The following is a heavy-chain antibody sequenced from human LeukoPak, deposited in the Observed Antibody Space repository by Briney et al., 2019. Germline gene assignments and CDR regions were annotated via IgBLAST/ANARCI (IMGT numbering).Heavy chain of an antibody. CDR2: IWYDGSNK. CDR3: ARDIAAAGPDY. D-gene: IGHD6-13*01. V-gene: IGHV3-33*01. Sequence: PGGSLRLSCAASGFTFSSYGMHWVRQAPGKGLEWVAVIWYDGSNKYYADSVKGRFTISRDNSKNTLYLQVNSLRAEDTAVYYCARDIAAAGPDYWGQGTLVTVSS. CDR1: GFTFSSYG. J-gene: IGHJ4*02.